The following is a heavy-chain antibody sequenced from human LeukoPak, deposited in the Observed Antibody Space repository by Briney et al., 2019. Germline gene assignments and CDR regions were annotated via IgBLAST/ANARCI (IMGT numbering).Heavy chain of an antibody. CDR3: ARDEYNWNVDAFDI. CDR2: IKEDGSEK. J-gene: IGHJ3*02. CDR1: GFTFSTNW. D-gene: IGHD1-20*01. V-gene: IGHV3-7*01. Sequence: GGSLRLSCAASGFTFSTNWMSWVRQAPGKGLEWVANIKEDGSEKYYVDSVKGRFTISRDNAKNSLYLQMNSLRAEDTAVYYCARDEYNWNVDAFDIWGQGTVVTVSS.